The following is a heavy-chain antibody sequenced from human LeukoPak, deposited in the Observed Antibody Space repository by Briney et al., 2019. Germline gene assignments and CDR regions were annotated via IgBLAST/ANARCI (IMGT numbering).Heavy chain of an antibody. D-gene: IGHD2-21*02. J-gene: IGHJ4*02. CDR2: IGSDDTT. Sequence: QPGGSLRLSCAASGFTFSSYWMHWVRQAPGKGLKWVSAIGSDDTTYYADSVKGRFTISRDNSKNTLFLQMNSLRAEDTAVYYCAKESLRSPNYFDYWGQGTLVTVSS. V-gene: IGHV3-23*01. CDR1: GFTFSSYW. CDR3: AKESLRSPNYFDY.